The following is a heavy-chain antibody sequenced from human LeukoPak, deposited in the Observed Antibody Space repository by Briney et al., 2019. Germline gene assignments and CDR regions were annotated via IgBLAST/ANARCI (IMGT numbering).Heavy chain of an antibody. CDR1: RFTFSSYA. Sequence: GGSLRLSCAASRFTFSSYAMSWVRQAPGKGLEWVSAISGSGGSTYYADSVKGRFTISRDNSKNTLYLQMNSLRAEDTAVYYCAKGRRITGTTGGWFDPWGQGTLVTVSS. D-gene: IGHD1-7*01. V-gene: IGHV3-23*01. J-gene: IGHJ5*02. CDR2: ISGSGGST. CDR3: AKGRRITGTTGGWFDP.